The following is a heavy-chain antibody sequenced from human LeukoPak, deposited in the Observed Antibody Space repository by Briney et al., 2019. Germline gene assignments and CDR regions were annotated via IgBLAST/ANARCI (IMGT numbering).Heavy chain of an antibody. J-gene: IGHJ6*02. V-gene: IGHV3-66*01. Sequence: PGGSLRLSCAASGFTVSSNYVSWVRQAPGKGLEWVSVIYSAGSTYYADSVKGRFTISRDNSKNTLYLQMNSLRVEDTAVYYCARGTQITYYDILTGDYIYGMDVWGQGTTVTVSS. CDR3: ARGTQITYYDILTGDYIYGMDV. D-gene: IGHD3-9*01. CDR2: IYSAGST. CDR1: GFTVSSNY.